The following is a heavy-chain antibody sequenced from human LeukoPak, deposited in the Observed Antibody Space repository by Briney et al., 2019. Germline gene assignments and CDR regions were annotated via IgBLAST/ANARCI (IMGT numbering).Heavy chain of an antibody. J-gene: IGHJ1*01. CDR1: GFTFRSYA. CDR2: ISGSGGST. Sequence: GGSLRLSFAAFGFTFRSYAMGWVRQAPGKGLGWVSAISGSGGSTYYADSVKGRFTISRDNSKNTLYLQMNSLRAEDTAVYYCAKDREVAATLYAEYFQHWGQGTLVTVSS. V-gene: IGHV3-23*01. CDR3: AKDREVAATLYAEYFQH. D-gene: IGHD2-15*01.